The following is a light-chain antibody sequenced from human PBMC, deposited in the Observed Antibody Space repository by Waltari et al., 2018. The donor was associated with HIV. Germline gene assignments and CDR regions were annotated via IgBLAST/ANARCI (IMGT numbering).Light chain of an antibody. V-gene: IGLV1-40*01. CDR2: GNS. J-gene: IGLJ3*02. CDR1: SSTIGAGYD. CDR3: QSYDSSLSVWV. Sequence: QSVLTQPPSVSGAPGQRVTISCTGSSSTIGAGYDVHWYQQLPGTAPKLLIYGNSNRPSGVPDRFSGSKSGTSASLAITGLLAEDEADYYCQSYDSSLSVWVFGRGTKLTVL.